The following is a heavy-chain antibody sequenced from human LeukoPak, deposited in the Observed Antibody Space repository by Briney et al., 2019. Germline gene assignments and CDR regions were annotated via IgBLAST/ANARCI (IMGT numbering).Heavy chain of an antibody. Sequence: GGSLRLSCAASGFTFSSYSMNWVRQAPGKGLEWVSYISSSSSTIYYADSVKGRFTISRDNAKNSLYLQMNSLRAEDTAVCYCARARGYSGYDYYPPFDYWGQGTLVTVSS. CDR3: ARARGYSGYDYYPPFDY. V-gene: IGHV3-48*01. D-gene: IGHD5-12*01. J-gene: IGHJ4*02. CDR1: GFTFSSYS. CDR2: ISSSSSTI.